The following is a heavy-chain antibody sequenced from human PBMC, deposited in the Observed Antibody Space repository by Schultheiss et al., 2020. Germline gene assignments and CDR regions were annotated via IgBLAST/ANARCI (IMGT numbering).Heavy chain of an antibody. V-gene: IGHV4-31*03. J-gene: IGHJ6*02. Sequence: SETLSITCNVSGASISSGGYYWSWIRQHPGKGLEWIGDIYYSGSTYYNPSLKSRVTISVDTSKNQFSLKLSSVTAADTAVYYCSRDLAAYGPYGMDVWGQGTTVTVSS. CDR1: GASISSGGYY. D-gene: IGHD4-17*01. CDR2: IYYSGST. CDR3: SRDLAAYGPYGMDV.